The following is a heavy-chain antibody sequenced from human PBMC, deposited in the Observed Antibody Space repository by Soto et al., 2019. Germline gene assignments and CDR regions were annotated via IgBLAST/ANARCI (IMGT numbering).Heavy chain of an antibody. CDR3: ARGTITIFGVVSYNWFDP. CDR2: IIPIFGTA. D-gene: IGHD3-3*01. J-gene: IGHJ5*02. CDR1: GGTFSSYA. V-gene: IGHV1-69*13. Sequence: ASVKVSCKASGGTFSSYAISWVRQAPGQGLEWMGGIIPIFGTANYAQKFQGRVTITADESTSTAYMELSSLRSEDTAVYYCARGTITIFGVVSYNWFDPWGQGTLVTVSS.